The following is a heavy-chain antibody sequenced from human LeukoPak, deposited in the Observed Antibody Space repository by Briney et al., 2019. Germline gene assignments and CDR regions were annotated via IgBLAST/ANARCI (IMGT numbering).Heavy chain of an antibody. D-gene: IGHD3-10*01. V-gene: IGHV3-48*04. CDR2: ISSSSTI. CDR1: GFTISSYS. J-gene: IGHJ5*02. Sequence: GGSLRLSCAASGFTISSYSMNWVRQAPGKGLEWVSYISSSSTIYYADSVKGRFTISRDNAKNSLYLQMNSLRAEDTAVYYCARAYGGDNWFDPWGQGTLVTVSS. CDR3: ARAYGGDNWFDP.